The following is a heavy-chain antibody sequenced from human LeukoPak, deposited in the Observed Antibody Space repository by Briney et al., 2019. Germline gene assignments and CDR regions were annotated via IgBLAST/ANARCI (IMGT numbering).Heavy chain of an antibody. Sequence: SETLSLTCTASGGSISSRSYYWGWIRQPPGKGLEWIGSIYYSGTTYYKPSLKSRVTISVDTSKNQFSLRLSSVTAADTAVYFCARLQLWFRAIDYWGQGTLVTVSS. D-gene: IGHD5-18*01. V-gene: IGHV4-39*01. CDR3: ARLQLWFRAIDY. CDR2: IYYSGTT. CDR1: GGSISSRSYY. J-gene: IGHJ4*02.